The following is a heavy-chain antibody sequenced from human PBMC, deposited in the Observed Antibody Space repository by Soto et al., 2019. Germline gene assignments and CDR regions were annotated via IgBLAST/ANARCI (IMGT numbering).Heavy chain of an antibody. CDR3: AASIFYYGMDV. CDR1: GYTFTNYW. Sequence: VASPTVSGKVSGYTFTNYWIGWVRQMPGKGPEWMGIIYPGDSDTKYNPSFQGQVTISADKSITTPYLQWSSLKASDTAIYYCAASIFYYGMDVWGQGTTVTVSS. V-gene: IGHV5-51*01. J-gene: IGHJ6*02. CDR2: IYPGDSDT.